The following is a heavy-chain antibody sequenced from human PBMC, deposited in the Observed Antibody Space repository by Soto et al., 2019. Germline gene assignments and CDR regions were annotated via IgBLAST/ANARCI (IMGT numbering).Heavy chain of an antibody. CDR3: TRERPDYYDSSGYYYVPFWYYYYGMDV. V-gene: IGHV3-49*04. CDR2: IRSKAYGGTT. Sequence: SLRLSCTASGFTFGDYAMSWVRQAPGKGLEWVGFIRSKAYGGTTEYAASVKGRFTISRDDSKSIAYLQMNSLKTEDTAVYYCTRERPDYYDSSGYYYVPFWYYYYGMDVWGQGTTVTVSS. CDR1: GFTFGDYA. D-gene: IGHD3-22*01. J-gene: IGHJ6*02.